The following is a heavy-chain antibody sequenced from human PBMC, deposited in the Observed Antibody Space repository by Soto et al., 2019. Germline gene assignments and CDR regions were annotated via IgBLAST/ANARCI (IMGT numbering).Heavy chain of an antibody. CDR2: FIPRMDKI. CDR1: GGTLISFT. Sequence: QVQLVQSGAEVKKPGSSVTVSCTASGGTLISFTIYWVRQAPGQGVEWMGSFIPRMDKINYAQKFQDRVTLTEDESSNTAYMELSSLTSDDTAVYYCAKGWVDEAFDIWGQGTLVTISS. V-gene: IGHV1-69*18. D-gene: IGHD2-15*01. CDR3: AKGWVDEAFDI. J-gene: IGHJ3*02.